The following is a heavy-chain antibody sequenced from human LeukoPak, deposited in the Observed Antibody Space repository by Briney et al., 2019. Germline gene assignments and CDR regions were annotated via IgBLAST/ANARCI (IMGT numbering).Heavy chain of an antibody. CDR1: GGSISSGDYY. V-gene: IGHV4-30-4*01. CDR3: ARGPHDYGDY. CDR2: IYYSGST. Sequence: SETLSLTCTVSGGSISSGDYYWSWIRRPPGKGLEWIGYIYYSGSTYYNPSLKSRVTISVDTSKNQFSLKLSSVTAADTAVYYCARGPHDYGDYWGQGTLVTVSS. J-gene: IGHJ4*02.